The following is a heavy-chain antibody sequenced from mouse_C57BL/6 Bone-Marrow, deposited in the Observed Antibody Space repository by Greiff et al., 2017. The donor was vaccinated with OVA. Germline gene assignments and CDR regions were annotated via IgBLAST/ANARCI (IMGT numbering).Heavy chain of an antibody. V-gene: IGHV1-78*01. J-gene: IGHJ2*01. Sequence: QVQLQQSDAELVKPGASVKISCKASGYTFTDYTIHWMKQRPEQGLEWIGYIYPRDGSTKYNEKFKGKATLTADKSSSTAYMQLNSLTSEDSAVYVGASGVITTVVATDYWGQGTTLTVSS. D-gene: IGHD1-1*01. CDR1: GYTFTDYT. CDR3: ASGVITTVVATDY. CDR2: IYPRDGST.